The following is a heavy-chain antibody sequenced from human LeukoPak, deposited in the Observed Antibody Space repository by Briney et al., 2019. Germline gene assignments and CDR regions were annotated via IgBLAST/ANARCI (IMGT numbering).Heavy chain of an antibody. J-gene: IGHJ4*02. CDR3: AKEQQPGYYFDY. V-gene: IGHV3-23*01. D-gene: IGHD6-13*01. CDR2: ITDSGGST. Sequence: GGSLRLSCAASRFTFTSYAMSWVRQAPGKGLEWVSSITDSGGSTYYADSVKGRFTISRDNSKNTLYLQMNSLRAEDTAVYYCAKEQQPGYYFDYWGQGTLVTVSS. CDR1: RFTFTSYA.